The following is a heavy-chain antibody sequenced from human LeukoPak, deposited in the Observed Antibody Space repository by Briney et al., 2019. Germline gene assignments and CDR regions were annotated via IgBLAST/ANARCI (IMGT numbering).Heavy chain of an antibody. CDR3: AKVFYRGYSYGCPDY. J-gene: IGHJ4*02. CDR2: INHNGEMV. V-gene: IGHV3-48*02. Sequence: GGSLRLSCAASGFTFSNYVMSWVRQAPGKGLEWVSYINHNGEMVFYPDFVKGRFTISRDNAKNSLYLQMNSLRDEDTAVYYCAKVFYRGYSYGCPDYWGQGTLVTVSS. CDR1: GFTFSNYV. D-gene: IGHD5-18*01.